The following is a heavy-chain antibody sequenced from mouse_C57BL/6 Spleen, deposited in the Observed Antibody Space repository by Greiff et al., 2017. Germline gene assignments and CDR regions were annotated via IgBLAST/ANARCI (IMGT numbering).Heavy chain of an antibody. Sequence: EVKLVESEGGLVQPGSSMKLSCTASGFTFSDYYMAWVRQVPEKGLEWVANINYDGSSTYYLDSLKSRFIISRDNAKNILYLQMSSLKSEDTATYYCAREGRYDFSYYYAMDYWGQGTSVTVSS. CDR2: INYDGSST. CDR3: AREGRYDFSYYYAMDY. D-gene: IGHD2-14*01. J-gene: IGHJ4*01. V-gene: IGHV5-16*01. CDR1: GFTFSDYY.